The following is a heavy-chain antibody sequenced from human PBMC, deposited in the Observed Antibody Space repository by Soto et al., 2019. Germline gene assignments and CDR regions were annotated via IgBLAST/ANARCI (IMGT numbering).Heavy chain of an antibody. CDR1: GFTFSSYG. J-gene: IGHJ5*02. D-gene: IGHD2-15*01. CDR3: ARDSQNCSGGSCYDWFDP. Sequence: PGVSLRLSCAASGFTFSSYGMQWVCQAQGKGLEWVAVIWYDGSNKYYADSVKGRFTISRDNSKNTLYLQMNSLRAEDTAVYYCARDSQNCSGGSCYDWFDPWGQGTLVTVSS. CDR2: IWYDGSNK. V-gene: IGHV3-33*01.